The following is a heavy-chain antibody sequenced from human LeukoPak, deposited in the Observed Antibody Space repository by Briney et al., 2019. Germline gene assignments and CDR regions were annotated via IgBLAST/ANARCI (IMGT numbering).Heavy chain of an antibody. CDR2: LYYSGST. D-gene: IGHD3-3*01. CDR1: GGSISSSSYY. J-gene: IGHJ5*02. V-gene: IGHV4-39*07. Sequence: SETLSLTCTVSGGSISSSSYYWDWIRQPPGKGLEWIGSLYYSGSTSYNPSLESRVTISVDTSKNQFSLRLISVTAADTAVYYCARARLLYTEYNWFDPWGQGTLVTVSS. CDR3: ARARLLYTEYNWFDP.